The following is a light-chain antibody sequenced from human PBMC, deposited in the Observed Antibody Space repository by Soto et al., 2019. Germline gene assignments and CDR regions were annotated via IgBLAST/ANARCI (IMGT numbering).Light chain of an antibody. J-gene: IGLJ1*01. CDR2: EVT. Sequence: QSVLTQPASVSGSPGQSIAISCTGSSSDVGFYNYISWYQRHPGKVPKLIIYEVTNRPSGVSNRFSGSKSGNTASLTISGLQAEDEADYYCCSYTTSSTRVFGTGTKVTVL. CDR3: CSYTTSSTRV. V-gene: IGLV2-14*01. CDR1: SSDVGFYNY.